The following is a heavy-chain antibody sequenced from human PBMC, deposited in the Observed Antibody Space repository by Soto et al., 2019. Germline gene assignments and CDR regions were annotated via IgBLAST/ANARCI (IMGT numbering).Heavy chain of an antibody. CDR3: ARDFLVGGVIEVAFDI. CDR2: IWYDGSNK. J-gene: IGHJ3*02. D-gene: IGHD3-16*02. V-gene: IGHV3-33*01. CDR1: GFTFSSYG. Sequence: GGSLRLSCAASGFTFSSYGMHWVRQAPGKGLEWVAVIWYDGSNKYYADSVKGRFTISRDNSKNTLYLQMNSLRAEDTAVYYCARDFLVGGVIEVAFDIWGQGTMVTVSS.